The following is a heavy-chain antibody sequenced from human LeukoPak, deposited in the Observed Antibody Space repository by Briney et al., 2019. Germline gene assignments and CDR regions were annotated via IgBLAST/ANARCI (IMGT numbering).Heavy chain of an antibody. Sequence: PGGSLRLSCAVSGFTFDDYAMHWVRQVPGKGLEWVSGINWNSDSIGYADSVKGRFTTSRDNAKNSLYLQMNSLRAEDTAVYYCAKDLLPYSSGWNFDYWGQGTLVTVSS. CDR3: AKDLLPYSSGWNFDY. V-gene: IGHV3-9*01. D-gene: IGHD6-19*01. CDR2: INWNSDSI. CDR1: GFTFDDYA. J-gene: IGHJ4*02.